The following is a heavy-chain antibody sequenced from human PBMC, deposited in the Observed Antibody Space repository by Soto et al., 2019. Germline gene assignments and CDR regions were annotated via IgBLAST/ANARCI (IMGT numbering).Heavy chain of an antibody. V-gene: IGHV4-39*01. CDR1: GDSIDSHYSH. D-gene: IGHD2-15*01. CDR2: VAYTGTT. J-gene: IGHJ4*02. CDR3: VRQRACNTACDFVY. Sequence: SETQSLICFVSGDSIDSHYSHWSWIRSSPGKGLDWIGAVAYTGTTYYPPPLRGRVTVSADTSKNSFSLKLTSVTAADTDVYYCVRQRACNTACDFVYWGPGTLVTVSS.